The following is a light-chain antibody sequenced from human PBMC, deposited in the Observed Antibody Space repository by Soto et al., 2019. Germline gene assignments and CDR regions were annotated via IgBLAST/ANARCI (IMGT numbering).Light chain of an antibody. CDR2: GAS. Sequence: EIVLTQSPGTLSLSPGERATLSCRASQSVSSSYLAWYQQKPGQAPRLLIYGASTRATGIPATFSGSGSGTAFTLAISSPQSDDVAVYYCQQYNNWPPYTFGQGTKLEIK. CDR1: QSVSSSY. J-gene: IGKJ2*01. V-gene: IGKV3-15*01. CDR3: QQYNNWPPYT.